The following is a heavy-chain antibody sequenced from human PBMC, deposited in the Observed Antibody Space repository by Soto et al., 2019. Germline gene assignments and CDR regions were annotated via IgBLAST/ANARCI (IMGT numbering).Heavy chain of an antibody. V-gene: IGHV3-30-3*01. D-gene: IGHD2-8*01. CDR1: GFTFGSYA. CDR2: ISYDGSNK. Sequence: PGGSLRLSCAASGFTFGSYAMHWVRQAPGKGLEWVAVISYDGSNKYYADSVKGRFTISRDNSKNTLYLQMNSLRAEDTAVYYCARDVGTNGAPCYYYYGMDVWGQGTTVTVSS. CDR3: ARDVGTNGAPCYYYYGMDV. J-gene: IGHJ6*02.